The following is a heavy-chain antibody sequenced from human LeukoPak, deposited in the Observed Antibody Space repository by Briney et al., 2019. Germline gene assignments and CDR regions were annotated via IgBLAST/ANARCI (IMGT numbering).Heavy chain of an antibody. D-gene: IGHD6-19*01. CDR3: ARVGLGSGWYVQDY. J-gene: IGHJ4*02. CDR2: ISAYNGNT. V-gene: IGHV1-18*01. CDR1: GYTFTSYG. Sequence: ASVTVPCKASGYTFTSYGISWVRQAPGQGLEWMGWISAYNGNTNYAQKLQGRVTMTTDTSTSTAYMELRSLRSDDTAVYYCARVGLGSGWYVQDYWGQGTLVTVSS.